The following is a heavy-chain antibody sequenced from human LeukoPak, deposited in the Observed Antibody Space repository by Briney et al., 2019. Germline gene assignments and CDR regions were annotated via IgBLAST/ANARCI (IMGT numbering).Heavy chain of an antibody. CDR3: ARVKVPAARWPYYYYYYYMDV. CDR2: ISSSGSTI. Sequence: GGSLRLSCAASGFTFSSYEMNWVRQAPGKGLEWVSYISSSGSTIYYADSVKGRFTISRDNAKNSLDLQMNSLRAEDTAVYYCARVKVPAARWPYYYYYYYMDVWGKGTTVTISS. CDR1: GFTFSSYE. J-gene: IGHJ6*03. D-gene: IGHD2-2*01. V-gene: IGHV3-48*03.